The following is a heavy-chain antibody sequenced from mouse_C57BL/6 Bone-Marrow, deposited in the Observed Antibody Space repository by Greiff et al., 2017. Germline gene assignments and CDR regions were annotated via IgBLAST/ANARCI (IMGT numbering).Heavy chain of an antibody. D-gene: IGHD3-2*02. CDR3: ARAQWFAY. Sequence: EVKLVESGGDLVKPGGSLKLSCAASGFTFSSYGMSWVRQTPDKRLEWVATISSGGSYTYYPDSVKGRFTISRDNAKKTLYRQMSSLKSEDTAMYYWARAQWFAYWGQGTLVTVSA. CDR1: GFTFSSYG. CDR2: ISSGGSYT. J-gene: IGHJ3*01. V-gene: IGHV5-6*01.